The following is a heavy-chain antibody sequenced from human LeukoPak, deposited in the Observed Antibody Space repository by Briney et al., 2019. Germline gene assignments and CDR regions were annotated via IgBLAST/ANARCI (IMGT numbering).Heavy chain of an antibody. V-gene: IGHV3-30*04. J-gene: IGHJ6*04. Sequence: GRSLRLSCAASRFTFGSYAMHWVRQAPGKGLEWVAVISYDGSNKYYADSVKGRFTISRDNAKNSLYLQMNSLRAEDTAVYYCAELGITMIGGVWGKGTTVTISS. CDR1: RFTFGSYA. CDR3: AELGITMIGGV. D-gene: IGHD3-10*02. CDR2: ISYDGSNK.